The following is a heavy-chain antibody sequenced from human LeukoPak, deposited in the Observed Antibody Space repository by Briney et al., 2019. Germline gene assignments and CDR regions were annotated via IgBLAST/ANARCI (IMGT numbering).Heavy chain of an antibody. J-gene: IGHJ4*02. CDR1: GFTFSSYG. CDR3: ARAGTTVILDY. V-gene: IGHV3-33*01. Sequence: GRSLRLSCAASGFTFSSYGMHWVRQAPGKGLEWVAVIWYDGSNKYYADSVKGRFTISRDNFKNTLYLQMNSLRAEDTAVYYCARAGTTVILDYWGQGTLVTVSS. D-gene: IGHD4-17*01. CDR2: IWYDGSNK.